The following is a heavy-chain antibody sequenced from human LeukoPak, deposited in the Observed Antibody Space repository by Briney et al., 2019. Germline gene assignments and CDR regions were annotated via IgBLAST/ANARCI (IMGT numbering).Heavy chain of an antibody. V-gene: IGHV4-4*07. CDR3: ARFSSGKYCGGDCNDY. CDR2: IYTTGST. J-gene: IGHJ4*02. Sequence: SETLSLTCTVSGGSISSYYWSWIRQPAGKGLEWIGRIYTTGSTNYNPSLKNRVTMSVDTSKNQFSLILNSVTAADTAVYYCARFSSGKYCGGDCNDYWGQGTLVTVSS. CDR1: GGSISSYY. D-gene: IGHD2-21*02.